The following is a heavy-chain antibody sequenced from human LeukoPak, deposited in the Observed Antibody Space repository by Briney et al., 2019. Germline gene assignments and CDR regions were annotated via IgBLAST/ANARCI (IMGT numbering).Heavy chain of an antibody. CDR1: GGSISSYY. V-gene: IGHV4-59*01. Sequence: SETLSLTCTVSGGSISSYYWSWIRQPPGKGLEWIGYIYYSGSTNYNPSLKSRVTISVDTSKNQFYLKLRSVTAADTAVYYCARVAWYSSSSRKVYFHCWGEGTLVTVSS. CDR3: ARVAWYSSSSRKVYFHC. CDR2: IYYSGST. D-gene: IGHD6-6*01. J-gene: IGHJ4*02.